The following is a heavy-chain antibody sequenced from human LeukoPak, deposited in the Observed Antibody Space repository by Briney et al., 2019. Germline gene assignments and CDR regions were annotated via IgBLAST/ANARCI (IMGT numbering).Heavy chain of an antibody. CDR2: IYYSGST. V-gene: IGHV4-61*01. D-gene: IGHD5-24*01. CDR3: ASSEMATVEYYFDQ. CDR1: GGSVSSGSYY. J-gene: IGHJ4*02. Sequence: PSETLSLTCTVSGGSVSSGSYYWSWIRQPPGKGLEWIGYIYYSGSTNYNPSLKSRVTISVDTSKNQFSLKLSSATAADTAVYYCASSEMATVEYYFDQWGQGTLVTVSS.